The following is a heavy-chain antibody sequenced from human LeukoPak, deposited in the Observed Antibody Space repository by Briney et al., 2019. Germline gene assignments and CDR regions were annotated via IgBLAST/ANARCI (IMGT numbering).Heavy chain of an antibody. D-gene: IGHD3-22*01. V-gene: IGHV4-30-4*01. CDR1: GGSISSGDYY. CDR3: ARPYYYDSRIDP. J-gene: IGHJ5*02. CDR2: MYYSGST. Sequence: PSETLSLTCTVSGGSISSGDYYWSWIRQPPGKGLEWVGYMYYSGSTYYNPSLKSRVTISVDTSKNQFSLKLSSVTAADTAVYYCARPYYYDSRIDPWGQGILVTVSS.